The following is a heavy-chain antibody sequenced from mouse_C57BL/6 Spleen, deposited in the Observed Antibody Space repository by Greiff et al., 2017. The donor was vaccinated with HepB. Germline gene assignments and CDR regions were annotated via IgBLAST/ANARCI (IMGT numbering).Heavy chain of an antibody. V-gene: IGHV1-15*01. D-gene: IGHD4-1*01. CDR3: TRSETGDYFDY. CDR2: IDPETGGT. CDR1: GYTFTDYE. J-gene: IGHJ2*01. Sequence: VKLVESGAELVRPGASVTLSCKASGYTFTDYEMHWVKQTPVHGLEWIGAIDPETGGTAYNQKFKGKAILTADKSSSTAYMELRSLTSEDSAVYYCTRSETGDYFDYWGQGTTLTVSS.